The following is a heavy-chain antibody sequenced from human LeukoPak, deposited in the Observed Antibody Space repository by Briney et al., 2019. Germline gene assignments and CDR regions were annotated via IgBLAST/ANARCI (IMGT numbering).Heavy chain of an antibody. CDR2: TNHSGST. CDR3: ARVARYCSGGSCYLSAFDI. J-gene: IGHJ3*02. D-gene: IGHD2-15*01. Sequence: SETLSLTCAVYGGSFSGYYWSWIRQPPGKGLEWIGETNHSGSTNYNPSLKSRVTISVDTSKNQFSLELSSVTAADTAVYYCARVARYCSGGSCYLSAFDIWGQGTMVTVSS. V-gene: IGHV4-34*01. CDR1: GGSFSGYY.